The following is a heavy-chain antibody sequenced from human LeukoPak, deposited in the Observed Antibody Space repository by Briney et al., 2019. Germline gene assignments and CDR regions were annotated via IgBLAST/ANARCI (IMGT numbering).Heavy chain of an antibody. Sequence: PSETLSLTCAVSGGSISSSSYYWGWIRQPPGKGLEWIGSIFHSGSTYYNPSLKSRVTISVDTSKNQFSLKLSSVTAADTAVYYCARLPYSNYPYFDYWGQGTLVTVSS. CDR3: ARLPYSNYPYFDY. CDR1: GGSISSSSYY. CDR2: IFHSGST. D-gene: IGHD4-11*01. V-gene: IGHV4-39*01. J-gene: IGHJ4*02.